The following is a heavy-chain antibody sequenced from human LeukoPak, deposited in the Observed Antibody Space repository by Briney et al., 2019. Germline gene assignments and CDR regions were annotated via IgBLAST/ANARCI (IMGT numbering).Heavy chain of an antibody. V-gene: IGHV3-53*01. D-gene: IGHD2-21*01. CDR1: GFTVSSTY. CDR2: VYKDGKM. CDR3: ASRHCSGGDCYFAGADPFDH. J-gene: IGHJ4*02. Sequence: PGGSLRLSCAASGFTVSSTYMSWVRQSPGKGLEWVSVVYKDGKMFYIDSVKGRFAISRDTSKNTVYLQMNNLRADDTAVYYCASRHCSGGDCYFAGADPFDHWGQGTLVTVSS.